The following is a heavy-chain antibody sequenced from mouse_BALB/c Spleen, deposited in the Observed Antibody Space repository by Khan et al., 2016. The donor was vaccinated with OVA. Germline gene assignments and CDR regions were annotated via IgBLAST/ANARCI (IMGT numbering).Heavy chain of an antibody. V-gene: IGHV2-6-4*01. CDR2: IWGGGGT. J-gene: IGHJ4*01. Sequence: QVQLKESGPGLVAPSQSLSITCTVSGFSLSRYNIHWVRQPPGKGLEWLGMIWGGGGTDYNSTLKSGLSISKDNSKSQVFLKMNSLQTDETAMYYCARAYYRYDGYYAMDYWGQGTSVTVSS. D-gene: IGHD2-14*01. CDR3: ARAYYRYDGYYAMDY. CDR1: GFSLSRYN.